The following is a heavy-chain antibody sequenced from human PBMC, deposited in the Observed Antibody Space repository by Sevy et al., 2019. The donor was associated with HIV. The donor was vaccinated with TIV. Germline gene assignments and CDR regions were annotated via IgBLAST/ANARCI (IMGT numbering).Heavy chain of an antibody. CDR1: TFTFGHYA. V-gene: IGHV3-30*04. D-gene: IGHD3-16*01. Sequence: GGSLRLSCAASTFTFGHYAMHWVRQAPGKGLQWVAGISYEGSNEYYTDSVKGRFTISRDNSKNTLNLEMNNLRVEDTALYYCARDWGTPPTAILYHFDFWGQGIPVTVSS. CDR2: ISYEGSNE. CDR3: ARDWGTPPTAILYHFDF. J-gene: IGHJ4*02.